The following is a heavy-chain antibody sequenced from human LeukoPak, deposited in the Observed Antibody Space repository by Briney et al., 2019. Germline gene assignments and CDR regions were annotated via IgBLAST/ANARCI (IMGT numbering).Heavy chain of an antibody. CDR3: ARDWSLNTAMAPRVSQMDV. CDR1: GFTFSSYW. Sequence: PGGSLRLSCAASGFTFSSYWMSWVRQAPGKGLEWVANMKQDGSEKYYVDSVKGRFTISRDNAKNSLYLQMNSLRAEDTAVYYCARDWSLNTAMAPRVSQMDVWGKGTTVTVSS. D-gene: IGHD5-18*01. V-gene: IGHV3-7*01. CDR2: MKQDGSEK. J-gene: IGHJ6*04.